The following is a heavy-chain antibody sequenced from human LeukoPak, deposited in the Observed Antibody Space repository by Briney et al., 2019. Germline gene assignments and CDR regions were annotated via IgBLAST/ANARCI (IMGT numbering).Heavy chain of an antibody. D-gene: IGHD1-1*01. CDR2: ISGNRAHI. J-gene: IGHJ4*02. Sequence: AGGSLRLSCTTFGFSFNDYSLNWVRQAPGKGLEWVSSISGNRAHIVYPDSVRGRFTVSRDDAQRSVHLQMNSLRDEDTAVYYCVKGETRTSVTDFHSWGQGTLVTVSS. CDR3: VKGETRTSVTDFHS. V-gene: IGHV3-21*01. CDR1: GFSFNDYS.